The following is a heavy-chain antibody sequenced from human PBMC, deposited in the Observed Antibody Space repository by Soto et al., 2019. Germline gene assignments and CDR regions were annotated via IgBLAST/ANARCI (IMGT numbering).Heavy chain of an antibody. J-gene: IGHJ4*02. CDR3: ARDEGTVQGGSGFYDY. CDR1: GGSVSSDAYY. Sequence: QVQLKESGPGLVKPSETLSLTCTVSGGSVSSDAYYWSWIRQPPGKGLEWIGYISHGGSTEYNPSLESRVSMSLDTPYNQFSLRLRSATAADTAVYFCARDEGTVQGGSGFYDYWGLGIPVTVSA. D-gene: IGHD6-19*01. CDR2: ISHGGST. V-gene: IGHV4-61*08.